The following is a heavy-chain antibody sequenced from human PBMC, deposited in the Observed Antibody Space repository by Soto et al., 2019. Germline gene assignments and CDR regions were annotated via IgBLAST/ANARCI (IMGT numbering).Heavy chain of an antibody. J-gene: IGHJ6*03. D-gene: IGHD3-10*01. CDR2: IYYSGST. Sequence: SETLSLTCTVSGGSISSYYWSWIRQPPGKGLEWIGYIYYSGSTNYNPSLKSRVTISVDTSKNQFSLKLSSVTAADTAVYYCARVQDYYGSGNYTHYYYSYMAVWGNGTTVTGSS. CDR1: GGSISSYY. V-gene: IGHV4-59*01. CDR3: ARVQDYYGSGNYTHYYYSYMAV.